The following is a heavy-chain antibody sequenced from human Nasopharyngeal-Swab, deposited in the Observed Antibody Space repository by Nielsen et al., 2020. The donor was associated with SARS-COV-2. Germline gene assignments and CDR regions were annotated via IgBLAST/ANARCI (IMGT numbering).Heavy chain of an antibody. V-gene: IGHV3-33*01. CDR3: ARDSSGYYRAPFDY. CDR2: IWYDGSNK. Sequence: GESLKISCAASGFTFSSYAMHWVRQAPGKGLEWVAVIWYDGSNKYYADSVEGRFTISRDNSKNTLYLQMNSLRAEDTAVYYCARDSSGYYRAPFDYWGQGTLVTVSS. J-gene: IGHJ4*02. D-gene: IGHD3-22*01. CDR1: GFTFSSYA.